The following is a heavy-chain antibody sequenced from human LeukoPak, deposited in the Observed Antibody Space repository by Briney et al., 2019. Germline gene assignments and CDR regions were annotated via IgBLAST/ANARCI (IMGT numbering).Heavy chain of an antibody. J-gene: IGHJ4*02. CDR3: ANTTYSRGWSPFDY. Sequence: PGGSLRLSCAASTFTFSSYGIHWVRQAPGKGLEWVAFIRYDGNNKYYADSVKGRFTISRDNSKNTLYLQMNSLRVEDTAVYYCANTTYSRGWSPFDYWGQGTLVTVSS. V-gene: IGHV3-30*02. CDR2: IRYDGNNK. CDR1: TFTFSSYG. D-gene: IGHD6-19*01.